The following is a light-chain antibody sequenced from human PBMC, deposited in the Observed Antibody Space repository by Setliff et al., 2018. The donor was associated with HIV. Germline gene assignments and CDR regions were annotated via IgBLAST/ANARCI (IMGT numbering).Light chain of an antibody. J-gene: IGLJ1*01. V-gene: IGLV2-23*01. CDR3: CSYAGSTLYV. CDR1: NSDVGTYNF. Sequence: QSVLTQPASVSGSPGQSITISCTGTNSDVGTYNFVSWYQQHPGKAPKLMIYEGSKRPSGVSNRFFGSKSGYTASLTISGLQAEDEADYYCCSYAGSTLYVFGTGTKVTVL. CDR2: EGS.